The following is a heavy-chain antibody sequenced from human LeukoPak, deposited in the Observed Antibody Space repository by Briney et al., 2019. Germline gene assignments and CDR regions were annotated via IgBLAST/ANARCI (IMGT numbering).Heavy chain of an antibody. CDR3: ARDLAWDAFDI. V-gene: IGHV3-21*01. CDR1: GFNFTNYN. J-gene: IGHJ3*02. CDR2: IHSSSGSI. Sequence: GGSLRLSCAASGFNFTNYNMNWVRQAPGKGLEWVSSIHSSSGSIYYADSLKGRFTISRDNAKNSLYLQMNSLRAEDTSVYYCARDLAWDAFDIWGQGTMVTVSS.